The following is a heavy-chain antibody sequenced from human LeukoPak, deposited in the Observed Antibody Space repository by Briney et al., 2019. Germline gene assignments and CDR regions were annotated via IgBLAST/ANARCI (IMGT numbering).Heavy chain of an antibody. Sequence: PGGSLRLSCAASGFTFTSYSMHWVRQAPGKGLEWVAVISYDGSNKYYADSVKGRFTISRDNPKNTMYLQMNSLRAEDTAVYYCARDPYYDSSGYCDYWGQGTLVTVSP. V-gene: IGHV3-30-3*01. CDR3: ARDPYYDSSGYCDY. CDR1: GFTFTSYS. CDR2: ISYDGSNK. J-gene: IGHJ4*02. D-gene: IGHD3-22*01.